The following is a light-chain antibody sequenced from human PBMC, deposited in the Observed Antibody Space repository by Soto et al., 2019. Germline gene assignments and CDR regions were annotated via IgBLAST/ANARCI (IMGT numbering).Light chain of an antibody. V-gene: IGLV2-14*01. CDR3: SSFACSCTLV. CDR2: SVS. Sequence: QSALTQPPSVSGSPGQSITISCTGTRSDVGGYNYVSWYQQHQCKAPKLMIYSVSNRPSGVPNRFSGSKSGTTASLAISGLQAEVEAESYCSSFACSCTLVFGGGTKLTVL. J-gene: IGLJ2*01. CDR1: RSDVGGYNY.